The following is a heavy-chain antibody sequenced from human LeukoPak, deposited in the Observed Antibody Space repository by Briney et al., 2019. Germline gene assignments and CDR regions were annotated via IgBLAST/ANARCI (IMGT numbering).Heavy chain of an antibody. CDR3: ARGGPPYYDFWSGYYSAPPFDP. V-gene: IGHV1-8*01. Sequence: GASVKVSCKASGYTFTSYDINWVRQATGQGLEWMGWMNPNSGNTGYAQKFQGRVTMTRNTSISTAYMKLSSLRSEDTAVYYCARGGPPYYDFWSGYYSAPPFDPWGQGTLVTVSS. D-gene: IGHD3-3*01. CDR2: MNPNSGNT. CDR1: GYTFTSYD. J-gene: IGHJ5*02.